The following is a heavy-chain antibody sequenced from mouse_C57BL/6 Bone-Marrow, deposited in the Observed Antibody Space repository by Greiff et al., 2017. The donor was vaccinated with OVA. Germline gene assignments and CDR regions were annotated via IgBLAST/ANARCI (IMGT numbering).Heavy chain of an antibody. Sequence: VQLQQSGPELVKPGASVKISCKASGYTFTDYYINWVKQRPGQGLEWIGWIFPGSGSTYYNEKFKGKATLTVAKSSSTAYMLLSSLTSEDSAVYFCATTVVALHWYFDVWGTGTTVTVSS. CDR2: IFPGSGST. CDR1: GYTFTDYY. CDR3: ATTVVALHWYFDV. V-gene: IGHV1-75*01. D-gene: IGHD1-1*01. J-gene: IGHJ1*03.